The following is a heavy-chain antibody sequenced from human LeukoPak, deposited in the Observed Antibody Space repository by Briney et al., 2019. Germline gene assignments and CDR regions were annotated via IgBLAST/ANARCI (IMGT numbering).Heavy chain of an antibody. J-gene: IGHJ6*03. CDR3: ARDLESTVYDFWSGYRYYYYMDV. D-gene: IGHD3-3*01. V-gene: IGHV1-2*02. CDR2: INPNSGGT. CDR1: GYTFTGYY. Sequence: ASVKVSCKASGYTFTGYYMHWVRQAPGQGLEWMGWINPNSGGTNYAQKFQGRVTMTRDTSISTAYMELSRLRSDDTAVYYCARDLESTVYDFWSGYRYYYYMDVWGKGTTVTVSS.